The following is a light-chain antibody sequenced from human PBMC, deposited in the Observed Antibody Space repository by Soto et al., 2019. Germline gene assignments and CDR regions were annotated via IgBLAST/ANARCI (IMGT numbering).Light chain of an antibody. CDR3: SSFASSNTWV. CDR1: SSDVRAYNY. V-gene: IGLV2-8*01. CDR2: AVT. Sequence: QSALTQPPSASGSPGQSVTISCTGTSSDVRAYNYVSWYQQHAGKAPKLVIYAVTKRPSGVPDRFSGSKSANTASLTVSGFQAEDEADYYCSSFASSNTWVFGGGTKLTVL. J-gene: IGLJ3*02.